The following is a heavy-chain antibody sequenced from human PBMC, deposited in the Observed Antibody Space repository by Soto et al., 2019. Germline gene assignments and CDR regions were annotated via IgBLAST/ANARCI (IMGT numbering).Heavy chain of an antibody. CDR2: IIPVFGLV. J-gene: IGHJ6*02. V-gene: IGHV1-69*01. CDR1: GGTPSNSA. Sequence: QVHLLLQYGAEVKKPGSSVKVSCKASGGTPSNSAISWVRQAPGQGLEWMGGIIPVFGLVKYAQNFQGRVTITADESTNTADMELSSLRPEDTAVSYCAGGRIVVVVSPAYYGMDVWGQGATFTVSS. CDR3: AGGRIVVVVSPAYYGMDV. D-gene: IGHD3-22*01.